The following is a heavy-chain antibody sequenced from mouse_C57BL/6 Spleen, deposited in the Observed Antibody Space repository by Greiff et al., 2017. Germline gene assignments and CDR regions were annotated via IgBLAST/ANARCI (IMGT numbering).Heavy chain of an antibody. J-gene: IGHJ2*01. CDR1: GYTFTDYE. CDR2: IDPETGGT. D-gene: IGHD4-1*02. Sequence: VQLQQSGAELVRPGASVTLSCKASGYTFTDYEMHWVKQTPVHGLEWIGAIDPETGGTAYNQKFEGKAILTADKSSSTAYMELRSLTSEDSAVYYCTRPITTGPDYWGQGTTLTVSS. CDR3: TRPITTGPDY. V-gene: IGHV1-15*01.